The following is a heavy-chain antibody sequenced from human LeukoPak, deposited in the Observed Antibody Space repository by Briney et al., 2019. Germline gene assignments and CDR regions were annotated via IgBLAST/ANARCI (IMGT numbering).Heavy chain of an antibody. D-gene: IGHD6-13*01. V-gene: IGHV3-66*02. J-gene: IGHJ6*02. CDR2: IYTGGST. CDR1: GFTVDSNY. Sequence: GGSLRLSCAASGFTVDSNYTSWVRQAPGKGLEWVSLIYTGGSTYYADSVRGRFTISRDNSKNTLYLQMNSLRPEDTAVYYCARGFGKAAANVFGGYTMDVWGQGTTVTVSS. CDR3: ARGFGKAAANVFGGYTMDV.